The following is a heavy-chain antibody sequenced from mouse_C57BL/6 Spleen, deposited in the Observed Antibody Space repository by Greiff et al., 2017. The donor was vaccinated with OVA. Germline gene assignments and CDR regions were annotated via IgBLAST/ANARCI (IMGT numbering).Heavy chain of an antibody. CDR1: GFTFSDYY. Sequence: EVMLVESEGGLVQPGSSMKLSCTASGFTFSDYYMAWVRQVPEKGLEWVANINYDGSSTYYLDSLKSRFIISRDNAKNILYLQMSSLKSEDTATYYCARDGWDGFDYWGQGTTLTVSS. CDR3: ARDGWDGFDY. CDR2: INYDGSST. J-gene: IGHJ2*01. V-gene: IGHV5-16*01. D-gene: IGHD4-1*01.